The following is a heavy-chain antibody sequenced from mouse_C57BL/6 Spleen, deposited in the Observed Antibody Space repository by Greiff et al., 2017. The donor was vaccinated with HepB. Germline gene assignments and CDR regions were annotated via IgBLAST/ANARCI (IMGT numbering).Heavy chain of an antibody. J-gene: IGHJ3*01. CDR1: GYTFTSYW. CDR3: ARSYYSNFAWFAY. D-gene: IGHD2-5*01. V-gene: IGHV1-64*01. Sequence: QVQLKQPGAELVKPGASVKLSCKASGYTFTSYWMHWVKQRPGQGLEWIGMIHPNSGSTNYNEKFKSKATLTVDKSSSTAYMQLSSLTSEDSAFYYCARSYYSNFAWFAYWGQGTLVTVSA. CDR2: IHPNSGST.